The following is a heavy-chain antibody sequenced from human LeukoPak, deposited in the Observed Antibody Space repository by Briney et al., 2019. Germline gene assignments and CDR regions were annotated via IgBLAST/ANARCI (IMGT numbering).Heavy chain of an antibody. Sequence: SETLPLTCTVSGGSISSSSYYWGWIRQPPGKGLEWIGNIYYSGSTYYNPSLKSRVTISVDTSKNQFSLKLSSVTAADTAVYYCARGYQNWFDSWGQGTMVTVSS. CDR2: IYYSGST. D-gene: IGHD6-13*01. J-gene: IGHJ5*01. CDR3: ARGYQNWFDS. CDR1: GGSISSSSYY. V-gene: IGHV4-39*01.